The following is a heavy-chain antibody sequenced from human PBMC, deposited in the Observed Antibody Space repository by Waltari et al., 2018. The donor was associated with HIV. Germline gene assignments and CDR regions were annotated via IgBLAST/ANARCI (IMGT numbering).Heavy chain of an antibody. CDR3: VRGYSSSSWNPLYH. D-gene: IGHD6-6*01. CDR1: GFTFSNFA. CDR2: YLSYGTEI. J-gene: IGHJ4*02. V-gene: IGHV3-33*01. Sequence: QVQLVESGGGVVQTGGSLRLSCAVSGFTFSNFAIHWVRQDPGKSLGLLVVYLSYGTEICYADSVKGRFVTARDISEKTLYLQTSNLGVDDSAVYYCVRGYSSSSWNPLYHWGQGTLVTVSS.